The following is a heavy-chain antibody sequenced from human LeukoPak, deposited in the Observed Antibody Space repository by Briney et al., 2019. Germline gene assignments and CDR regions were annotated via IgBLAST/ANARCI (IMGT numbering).Heavy chain of an antibody. CDR3: AKIRGSGWTDAFDI. Sequence: GGSLRLSCAASGFTFSIYAMSWVRQAPGKGLEWVSAITGSGSSTYYADSVKGRFTISRDNSKNTLYLQMNSLRAEDTAVYYCAKIRGSGWTDAFDIWGQGTMVTVSS. V-gene: IGHV3-23*01. CDR1: GFTFSIYA. J-gene: IGHJ3*02. CDR2: ITGSGSST. D-gene: IGHD6-19*01.